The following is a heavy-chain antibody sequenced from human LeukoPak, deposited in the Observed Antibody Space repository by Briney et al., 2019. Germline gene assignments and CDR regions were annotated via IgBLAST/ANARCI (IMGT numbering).Heavy chain of an antibody. V-gene: IGHV4-30-2*01. J-gene: IGHJ3*02. CDR1: GGSISSGGYY. Sequence: SQTLSLTCTVSGGSISSGGYYWSWIRQPPGKGREWIGYIYHSGSTYYNPSLKSRVTISVDRSKNQFSLKLSSVTAADTAAYYRATELYCSSTSCWVDAFDIWGQGTLVTVSS. D-gene: IGHD2-2*01. CDR3: ATELYCSSTSCWVDAFDI. CDR2: IYHSGST.